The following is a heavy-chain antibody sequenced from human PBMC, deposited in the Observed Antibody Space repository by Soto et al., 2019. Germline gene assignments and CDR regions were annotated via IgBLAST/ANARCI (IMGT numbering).Heavy chain of an antibody. CDR3: ASRRFGELLPGPIDF. J-gene: IGHJ4*02. CDR1: SGSISTTNW. D-gene: IGHD3-10*01. CDR2: IYPSGST. V-gene: IGHV4-4*02. Sequence: SETLSLTCTVSSGSISTTNWWNWVRQPPGKGLEGIGEIYPSGSTNYNPSLKSRVTISIDKSKNQFSLNLSSVTAADTAVYYCASRRFGELLPGPIDFWGQGILVTVSS.